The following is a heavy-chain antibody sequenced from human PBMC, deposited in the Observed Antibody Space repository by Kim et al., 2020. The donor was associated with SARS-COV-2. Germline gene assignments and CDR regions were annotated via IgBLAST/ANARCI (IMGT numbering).Heavy chain of an antibody. Sequence: GGSLRLSCVASGFTFGTYAMRWVRQAPGKGLEWVAYISCNGSNIYYADSVKGRFTISRDNAKNSLYLQMNSLRAEDTAVYYCARDGSASYCWPYFYY. D-gene: IGHD3-10*01. V-gene: IGHV3-48*04. J-gene: IGHJ4*01. CDR1: GFTFGTYA. CDR3: ARDGSASYCWPYFYY. CDR2: ISCNGSNI.